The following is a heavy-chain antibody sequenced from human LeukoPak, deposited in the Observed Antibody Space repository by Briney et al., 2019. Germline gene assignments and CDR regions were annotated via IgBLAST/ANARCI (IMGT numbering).Heavy chain of an antibody. Sequence: GGSLRLSCAASGFTFSSYWMSWVRQAPGKGLEWVANIKQDGSEKYYVDSVKGRFTISRDNAKNSLYLQMNSLRAEDTAVYYCARDDSNYFELYYMDVWGKGTTVTVSS. V-gene: IGHV3-7*01. CDR3: ARDDSNYFELYYMDV. D-gene: IGHD4-11*01. CDR2: IKQDGSEK. CDR1: GFTFSSYW. J-gene: IGHJ6*03.